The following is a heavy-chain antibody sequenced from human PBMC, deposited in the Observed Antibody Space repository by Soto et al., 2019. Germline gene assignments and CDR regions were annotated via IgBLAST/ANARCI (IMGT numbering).Heavy chain of an antibody. J-gene: IGHJ4*02. Sequence: QVQLVQSGAEEKKPGASVKVSCKASGYTFTSYTMNWVRQAPGQRLEWMGWSNAGNGNIKYSEKFQGRVTITRDTSASTAYMELSCLRSEDTAVYYCARSPSLFIDYWGEGTLVTVSS. V-gene: IGHV1-3*05. CDR3: ARSPSLFIDY. D-gene: IGHD3-10*01. CDR1: GYTFTSYT. CDR2: SNAGNGNI.